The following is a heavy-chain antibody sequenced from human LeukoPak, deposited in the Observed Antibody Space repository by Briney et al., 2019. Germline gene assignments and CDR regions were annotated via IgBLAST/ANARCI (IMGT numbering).Heavy chain of an antibody. Sequence: GGSLRLSCATSGLTFRNYGMHWVRQAPGKGLEGVAIISYDGSNKYYADSVKGRFTISKGNSQNTLYLQMNSLRAEDTAVYYCASHRGDYATGYFDYWGQGTLVTVSS. CDR2: ISYDGSNK. V-gene: IGHV3-30*03. CDR3: ASHRGDYATGYFDY. J-gene: IGHJ4*02. CDR1: GLTFRNYG. D-gene: IGHD1-1*01.